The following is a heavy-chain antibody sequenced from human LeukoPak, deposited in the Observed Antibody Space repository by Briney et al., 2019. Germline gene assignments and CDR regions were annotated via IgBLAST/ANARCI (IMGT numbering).Heavy chain of an antibody. CDR2: INHSGST. CDR3: ARGQAVDYYYYYYMDV. CDR1: GGSFSGYY. Sequence: SETLSLTCAVYGGSFSGYYWSWIRQPPGKGLEWIGEINHSGSTNYNPSLKSLVTISVDTSKNQFSLKLSSVTAADTAVYYCARGQAVDYYYYYYMDVWGKGTTVTVSS. J-gene: IGHJ6*03. V-gene: IGHV4-34*01.